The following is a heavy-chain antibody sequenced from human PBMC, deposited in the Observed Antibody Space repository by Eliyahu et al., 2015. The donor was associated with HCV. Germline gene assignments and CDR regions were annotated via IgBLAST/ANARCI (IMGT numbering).Heavy chain of an antibody. CDR3: ARLPQWLVSRGSFDY. CDR2: IYPGDSDT. J-gene: IGHJ4*02. CDR1: GYSFTSNW. D-gene: IGHD6-19*01. Sequence: EVQLVQSGAEVKKPGESLKISCKGSGYSFTSNWIGWVRQMPGKGLEWMGIIYPGDSDTRYSPSFQGQVTISADKSISTAYLQWSSLKASDTAMYYCARLPQWLVSRGSFDYWGQGTLVTVSS. V-gene: IGHV5-51*01.